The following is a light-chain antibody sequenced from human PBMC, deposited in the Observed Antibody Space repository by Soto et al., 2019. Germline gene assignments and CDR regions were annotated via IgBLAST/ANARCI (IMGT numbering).Light chain of an antibody. J-gene: IGKJ1*01. CDR3: HQYGSSPQT. V-gene: IGKV3-20*01. Sequence: EIVVADSPCTLSLSPVERATLACRASQSISGNLVWYQQKPGQAPRLLIYGASTRATGIADRFSGSGSGTDFTPSIIRLEPEDFAVYYCHQYGSSPQTFGQGTKVDIK. CDR1: QSISGN. CDR2: GAS.